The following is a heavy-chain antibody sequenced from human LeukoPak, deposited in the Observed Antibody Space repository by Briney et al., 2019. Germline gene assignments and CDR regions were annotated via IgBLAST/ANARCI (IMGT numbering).Heavy chain of an antibody. V-gene: IGHV5-51*01. CDR1: GYSFTNYW. CDR3: ARYEKAGAAGAY. J-gene: IGHJ4*02. Sequence: GESLKISCTGSGYSFTNYWIGWVRQMPGKGLEWMGIIYPDDSDTRYRPSFQGQVTISADKSIATAYLQWSSLKASDTAMYYCARYEKAGAAGAYWGQGTLVTVSS. D-gene: IGHD6-13*01. CDR2: IYPDDSDT.